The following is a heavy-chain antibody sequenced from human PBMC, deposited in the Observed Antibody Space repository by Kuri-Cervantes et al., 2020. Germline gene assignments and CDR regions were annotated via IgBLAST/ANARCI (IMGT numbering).Heavy chain of an antibody. CDR1: GFTFSTYW. D-gene: IGHD3-16*01. CDR3: TTDDFGGYFDY. CDR2: IKQDGSEK. J-gene: IGHJ4*02. Sequence: ETLSLTCAASGFTFSTYWMSWVRQAPGKGLEWVANIKQDGSEKYYVDSVKGRFTISRDNAKNSLYLQMNSLKTEDTAVYYCTTDDFGGYFDYWGQGTLVTVSS. V-gene: IGHV3-7*03.